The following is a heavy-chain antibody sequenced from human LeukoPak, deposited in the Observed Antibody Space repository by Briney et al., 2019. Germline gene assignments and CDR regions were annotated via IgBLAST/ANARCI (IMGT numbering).Heavy chain of an antibody. CDR3: AREGSIVGATPYFQH. V-gene: IGHV4-59*01. CDR2: IYYSGST. J-gene: IGHJ1*01. Sequence: PSETLSLTCTVSGGSISSYYWSWIRQPPGKGLEWIGYIYYSGSTNYNPSLKSRVTISADTSKNQFSLKLSSVTAADTAVYCCAREGSIVGATPYFQHWGQGTLVTVPS. CDR1: GGSISSYY. D-gene: IGHD1-26*01.